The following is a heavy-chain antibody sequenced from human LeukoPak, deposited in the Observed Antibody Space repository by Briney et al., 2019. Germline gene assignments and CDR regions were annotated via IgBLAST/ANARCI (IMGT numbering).Heavy chain of an antibody. CDR3: ARGVRYCSGGSCSEDYYYGMDV. J-gene: IGHJ6*02. Sequence: SETLSLTCAVYGGSFSGYYWSWIRQPPGRGLEWIGEINHSGSTNYNSSLKSRVTISVDTSKNQFSLKLSSVTAAGTAVYYCARGVRYCSGGSCSEDYYYGMDVWGQGTTVTVSS. D-gene: IGHD2-15*01. CDR2: INHSGST. CDR1: GGSFSGYY. V-gene: IGHV4-34*01.